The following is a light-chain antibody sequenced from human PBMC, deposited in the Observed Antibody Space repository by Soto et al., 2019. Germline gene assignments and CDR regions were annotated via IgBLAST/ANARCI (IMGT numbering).Light chain of an antibody. V-gene: IGLV2-14*01. CDR1: SSDVGGYNF. Sequence: QSALTQPASVSGSPGQSITISCTGTSSDVGGYNFVSWFQHHPGKAPKVMIYEVSNRPSGVSNRFSGSKSGNTASLTISGLQAEDEDDYYCTSYTSSSIFYVFGTGTKVTVL. CDR2: EVS. CDR3: TSYTSSSIFYV. J-gene: IGLJ1*01.